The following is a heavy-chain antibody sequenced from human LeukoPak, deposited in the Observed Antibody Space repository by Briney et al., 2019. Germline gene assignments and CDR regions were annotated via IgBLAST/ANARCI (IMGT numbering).Heavy chain of an antibody. J-gene: IGHJ4*02. CDR1: GFTFSSYW. D-gene: IGHD3-10*01. V-gene: IGHV3-7*03. CDR2: IKQDGSEK. CDR3: ARVAMVRGVPPHFDY. Sequence: GGSLRLSCAASGFTFSSYWMSWVRQAPGKGLEWVANIKQDGSEKYYVDSVKGRFTISRDNAKNSLYLQMNSLRAEDTAVYYCARVAMVRGVPPHFDYWGQGTLVTVSS.